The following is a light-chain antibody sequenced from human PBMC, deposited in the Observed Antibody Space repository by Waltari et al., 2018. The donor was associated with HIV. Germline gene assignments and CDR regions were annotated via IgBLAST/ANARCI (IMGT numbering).Light chain of an antibody. CDR1: SSYVGAYNY. CDR3: SSFGRGNTVL. V-gene: IGLV2-14*01. CDR2: EVN. Sequence: QSALTQPASVSGSPGQSITISCTGPSSYVGAYNYVSLYQLYPGKAPKVNMVEVNNRPSGVSDRFSGSKSGNTASLTISGLQVEDEAVYFCSSFGRGNTVLFGGGTKVTVL. J-gene: IGLJ2*01.